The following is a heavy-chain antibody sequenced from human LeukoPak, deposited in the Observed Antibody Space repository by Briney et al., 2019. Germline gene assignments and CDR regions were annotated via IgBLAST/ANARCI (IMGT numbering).Heavy chain of an antibody. Sequence: QPGGSLRLSCATSGFTFSSYWMHWVRQAPGKGLVWVSCSDSDGSTTNYADSVKGRFTISRDNAKNTLYLQMDSLRAEDTAVYYCARGRYCSGGSCYVYWGQGTLVTASS. J-gene: IGHJ4*02. CDR3: ARGRYCSGGSCYVY. D-gene: IGHD2-15*01. CDR1: GFTFSSYW. CDR2: SDSDGSTT. V-gene: IGHV3-74*01.